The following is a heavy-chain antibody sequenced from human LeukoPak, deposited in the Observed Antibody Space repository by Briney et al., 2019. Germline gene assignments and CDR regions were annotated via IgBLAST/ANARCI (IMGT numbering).Heavy chain of an antibody. D-gene: IGHD3-10*01. CDR2: INHSGST. J-gene: IGHJ5*02. CDR1: GGSLSHYY. Sequence: PSETLSLTCAVYGGSLSHYYWSLIRQPPGKGLEWIGEINHSGSTNYNPSLKSRVTISVDMSKNQFSLELTSVTAADTAVYYCARGPASGSNFAWFDPWGQGTLVTVSS. CDR3: ARGPASGSNFAWFDP. V-gene: IGHV4-34*01.